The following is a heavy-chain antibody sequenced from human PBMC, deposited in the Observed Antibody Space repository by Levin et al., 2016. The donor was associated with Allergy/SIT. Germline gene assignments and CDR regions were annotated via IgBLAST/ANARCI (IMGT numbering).Heavy chain of an antibody. J-gene: IGHJ5*02. V-gene: IGHV3-7*01. Sequence: VRQMPGKGLEWVANMNQDGTKKYYADSVKGRFTISGDNAKNSLYLQMNSLRAEDTAVYYCARDCSGGSCYAGSLDPWGQGTLVTVSS. CDR3: ARDCSGGSCYAGSLDP. CDR2: MNQDGTKK. D-gene: IGHD2-15*01.